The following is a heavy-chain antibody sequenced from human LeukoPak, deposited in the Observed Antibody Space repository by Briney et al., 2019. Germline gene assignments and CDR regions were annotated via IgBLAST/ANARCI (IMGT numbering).Heavy chain of an antibody. Sequence: GRSLRLSCAASGFTFSSYAMHWVRQAPGKGLEWVSYISSSSSYTNYADSVKGRFTISRDNAKNSLYLQMNSLRAEDTAVYYCARWRYYDSSGHPYYFDYWGQGTLVTVSS. CDR3: ARWRYYDSSGHPYYFDY. CDR1: GFTFSSYA. J-gene: IGHJ4*02. CDR2: ISSSSSYT. D-gene: IGHD3-22*01. V-gene: IGHV3-21*05.